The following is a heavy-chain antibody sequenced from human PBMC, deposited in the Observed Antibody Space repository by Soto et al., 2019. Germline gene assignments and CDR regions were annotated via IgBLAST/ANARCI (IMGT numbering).Heavy chain of an antibody. D-gene: IGHD3-10*02. CDR1: GFTFSSYA. V-gene: IGHV3-23*01. CDR3: AKGSRALFGESTPSQPRSRVSPFYYFDY. Sequence: GGSLRLSCAASGFTFSSYAMSWVRQAPGKGLEWVSAISGSGGSTYYADSVKGRFTISRDNSKNTLYLQMNSLRAEDTAVYYCAKGSRALFGESTPSQPRSRVSPFYYFDYWGQGTLVTVSS. CDR2: ISGSGGST. J-gene: IGHJ4*02.